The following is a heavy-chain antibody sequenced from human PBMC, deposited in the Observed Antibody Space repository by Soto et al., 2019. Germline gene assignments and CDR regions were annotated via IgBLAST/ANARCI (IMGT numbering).Heavy chain of an antibody. J-gene: IGHJ4*02. CDR3: ARADPDASVGY. D-gene: IGHD3-16*01. CDR2: ISYSGST. CDR1: VASMSSHY. V-gene: IGHV4-59*11. Sequence: PSETLSLTCTVSVASMSSHYWTWLRQSPGKGLEWIGYISYSGSTYYNPSHKSRVTISADTSRNQFSLKLSAVISADTAVYYCARADPDASVGYWGQGTLVTVSS.